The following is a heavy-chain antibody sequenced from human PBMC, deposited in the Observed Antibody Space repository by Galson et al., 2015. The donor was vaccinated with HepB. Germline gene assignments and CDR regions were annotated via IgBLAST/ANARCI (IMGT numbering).Heavy chain of an antibody. D-gene: IGHD4-11*01. CDR1: GGTFSSYA. Sequence: SVKVSCKASGGTFSSYAISWVRQAPGQGLEWMGGIIPIFGTANYAQKFQGRVTITADESTSTAYMELSSLRSEDTAVYYCARVRNDYSVTNWFDPWGQGTLVTVSS. V-gene: IGHV1-69*13. CDR2: IIPIFGTA. J-gene: IGHJ5*02. CDR3: ARVRNDYSVTNWFDP.